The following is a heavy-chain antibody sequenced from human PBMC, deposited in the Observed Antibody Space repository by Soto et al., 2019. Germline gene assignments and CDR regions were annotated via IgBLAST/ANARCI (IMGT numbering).Heavy chain of an antibody. J-gene: IGHJ6*02. V-gene: IGHV5-10-1*01. CDR2: IDLSDSYT. Sequence: GESLKISCKGSGYSFTSYWISWVRQMPGKGLEWMGRIDLSDSYTNYSPSFQGHVTISADKSISTAYLQWSSLKASDTAMYYCARHSVLAAEEYYYYGMDVWGQGTTVTVSS. CDR3: ARHSVLAAEEYYYYGMDV. D-gene: IGHD6-13*01. CDR1: GYSFTSYW.